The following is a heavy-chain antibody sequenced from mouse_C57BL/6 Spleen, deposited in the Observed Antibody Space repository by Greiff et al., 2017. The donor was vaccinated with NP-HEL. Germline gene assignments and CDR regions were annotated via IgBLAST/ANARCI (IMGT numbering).Heavy chain of an antibody. CDR2: IYPGDGDT. Sequence: VHLVESGPELVKPGASVKISCKASGYAFSSSWMNWVKQRPGKGLEWIGRIYPGDGDTNYNGKFKGKATLTADKSSSTAYMQLSSLTSEDSAVDFCARRGGSSYFDAMDYWGQGTSVTVSS. J-gene: IGHJ4*01. CDR3: ARRGGSSYFDAMDY. D-gene: IGHD1-1*01. CDR1: GYAFSSSW. V-gene: IGHV1-82*01.